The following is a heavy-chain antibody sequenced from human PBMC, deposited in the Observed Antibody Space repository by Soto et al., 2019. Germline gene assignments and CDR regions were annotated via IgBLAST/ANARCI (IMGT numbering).Heavy chain of an antibody. D-gene: IGHD3-22*01. J-gene: IGHJ4*02. V-gene: IGHV1-69*13. CDR2: TVPRFGTL. Sequence: ASVKVSCKASGGTFRNYAVTWVRQAPGQGLEWMGGTVPRFGTLNYPQEFQGRVTFIADESTGTAYMELTSLRSEDTAVYYCAIGTSDDYRDDTSGYYHENPRFDCWGQGTLVTVSS. CDR3: AIGTSDDYRDDTSGYYHENPRFDC. CDR1: GGTFRNYA.